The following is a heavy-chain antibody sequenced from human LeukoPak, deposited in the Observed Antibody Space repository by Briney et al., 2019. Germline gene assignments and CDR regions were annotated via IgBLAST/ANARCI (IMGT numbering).Heavy chain of an antibody. J-gene: IGHJ4*02. CDR3: AKLGPAPGPPYLDFNYDPWNRQHFDY. V-gene: IGHV3-30*18. Sequence: PGGSLRLSCAASGFTFSSYGMHWVRQAPGKGLEWVAVISYDGSNKYYADSVKGRFIISRDNSKNTLYLQLNSLRAEDTAVYYCAKLGPAPGPPYLDFNYDPWNRQHFDYWGQGTLVTVSS. D-gene: IGHD3-3*01. CDR1: GFTFSSYG. CDR2: ISYDGSNK.